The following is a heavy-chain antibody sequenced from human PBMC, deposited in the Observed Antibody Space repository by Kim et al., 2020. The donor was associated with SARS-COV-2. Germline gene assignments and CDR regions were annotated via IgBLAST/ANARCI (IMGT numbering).Heavy chain of an antibody. CDR3: ARAGPGTARLITIFGVVTFGESGMDV. Sequence: ASVKVSCKASGYTFTSYAMNWVRQAPGQGLEWMGWINTNTGNPTYAQGFTGRFVFSLDTSVSTAYLQISSLKAEDTAVYYCARAGPGTARLITIFGVVTFGESGMDVWGQGTTVTVSS. J-gene: IGHJ6*02. D-gene: IGHD3-3*01. CDR1: GYTFTSYA. CDR2: INTNTGNP. V-gene: IGHV7-4-1*02.